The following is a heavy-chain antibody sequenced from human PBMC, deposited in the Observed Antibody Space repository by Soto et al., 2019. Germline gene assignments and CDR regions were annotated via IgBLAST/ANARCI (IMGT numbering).Heavy chain of an antibody. CDR2: IYHSGST. Sequence: PSETLSLTCAVSSGSISSSNWWSWVRQPPGKGLEWIGEIYHSGSTNYNPSLKSRVTISVDKSKNQFSLKLSSVTAADTAVYYCARGGYSSSWINWFDPWGQGTLVTVS. CDR3: ARGGYSSSWINWFDP. V-gene: IGHV4-4*02. CDR1: SGSISSSNW. J-gene: IGHJ5*02. D-gene: IGHD6-13*01.